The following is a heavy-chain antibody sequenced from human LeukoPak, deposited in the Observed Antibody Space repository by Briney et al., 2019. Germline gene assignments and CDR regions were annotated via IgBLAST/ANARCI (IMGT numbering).Heavy chain of an antibody. V-gene: IGHV4-59*01. Sequence: SETLSLTCTVSVGSISRYYWSRIRQPPGKGREGIGYIYYSGSTNYNPSLKSRVTISVDTSKNQFSLKLSSVTAADTAVYYCARAVGAGYSSSWYGHYYYYYMDVWGKGTTVTVSS. CDR1: VGSISRYY. J-gene: IGHJ6*03. CDR2: IYYSGST. CDR3: ARAVGAGYSSSWYGHYYYYYMDV. D-gene: IGHD6-13*01.